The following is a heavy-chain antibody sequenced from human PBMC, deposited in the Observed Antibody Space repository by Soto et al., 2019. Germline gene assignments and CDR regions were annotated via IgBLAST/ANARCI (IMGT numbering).Heavy chain of an antibody. CDR1: GFTFDDYA. Sequence: GGSLRLSCAASGFTFDDYAKHWVRQAPGKGLEWVSGISWNSGSIGYADSVKGRFTISRDNAKNSLYLQMNSLRAEDTALYYCAKAGRYFDWLPGPYFDYWGQGTLVTVSS. CDR3: AKAGRYFDWLPGPYFDY. J-gene: IGHJ4*02. D-gene: IGHD3-9*01. V-gene: IGHV3-9*01. CDR2: ISWNSGSI.